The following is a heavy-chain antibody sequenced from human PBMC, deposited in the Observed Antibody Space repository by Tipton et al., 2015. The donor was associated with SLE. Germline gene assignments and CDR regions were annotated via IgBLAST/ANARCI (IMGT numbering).Heavy chain of an antibody. D-gene: IGHD3-10*01. CDR2: VYHTGSI. CDR1: GGSMSSFY. CDR3: ARGAGYFGSGSPYYFNY. Sequence: LRLSCTISGGSMSSFYWSWIRQPPGKGLEWIGYVYHTGSINYNPSLMSRVTISIDKSKNQFSLNLMSATAADTAVYFCARGAGYFGSGSPYYFNYWGQGTLVADSS. V-gene: IGHV4-59*01. J-gene: IGHJ4*02.